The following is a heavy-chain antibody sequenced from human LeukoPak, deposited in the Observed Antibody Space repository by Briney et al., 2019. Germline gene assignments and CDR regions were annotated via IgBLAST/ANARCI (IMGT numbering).Heavy chain of an antibody. CDR2: INHNTGRA. CDR1: GYTFSRHY. V-gene: IGHV1-2*02. CDR3: ARDAELAYCGGDCYSGWFDP. J-gene: IGHJ5*02. D-gene: IGHD2-21*02. Sequence: SVKVSCKGSGYTFSRHYMHWVRQAPAQGLEGMGWINHNTGRAEYAQKFQGRVTMTRDTSISTAYMDMSRLRSDDTAVYYCARDAELAYCGGDCYSGWFDPWGQGTLVTVSS.